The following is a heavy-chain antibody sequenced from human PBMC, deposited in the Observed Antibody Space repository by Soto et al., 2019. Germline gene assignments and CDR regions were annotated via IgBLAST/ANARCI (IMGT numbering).Heavy chain of an antibody. D-gene: IGHD6-19*01. J-gene: IGHJ3*02. CDR3: AKTYCSGWYRVFDAFDS. Sequence: EVQLVESGGGLVQPGGSLRLSCAASGFIFNNYYMSWVRQAPGKGLEWVANIKQDGSDKYYVDSVRGRFTISRDNAKNSLYLQMNSLRAEDTAVYYCAKTYCSGWYRVFDAFDSWGQGTMVAVSS. CDR2: IKQDGSDK. V-gene: IGHV3-7*01. CDR1: GFIFNNYY.